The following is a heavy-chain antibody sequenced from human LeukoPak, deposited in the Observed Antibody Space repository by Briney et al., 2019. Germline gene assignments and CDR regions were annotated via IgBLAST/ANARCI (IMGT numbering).Heavy chain of an antibody. CDR3: ASYSYYYDSSGYFDY. CDR2: IYYSGST. D-gene: IGHD3-22*01. CDR1: GGSISSYY. Sequence: SETLSLTCTVSGGSISSYYWSWIRQPPGKGLEWIGYIYYSGSTNYNPSLKSRVTISVDTSRNQFSLKLSSVTAADTAVYYCASYSYYYDSSGYFDYWGQGTLVTVSS. J-gene: IGHJ4*02. V-gene: IGHV4-59*01.